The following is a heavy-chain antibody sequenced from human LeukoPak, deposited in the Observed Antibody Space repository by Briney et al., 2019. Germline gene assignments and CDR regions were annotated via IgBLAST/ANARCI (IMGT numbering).Heavy chain of an antibody. CDR2: IKQDGSEK. CDR3: AKAEGYCSGTWCFRWFDW. V-gene: IGHV3-7*03. Sequence: PGGSLRLSCAASGFTFSSYWMSWVRQAPGKGLEWVANIKQDGSEKYYVDSVKGRLTISRDNSKNTLYLQMNSLRAEDTAVYYCAKAEGYCSGTWCFRWFDWWGQGTLVTVSS. CDR1: GFTFSSYW. D-gene: IGHD2-15*01. J-gene: IGHJ4*02.